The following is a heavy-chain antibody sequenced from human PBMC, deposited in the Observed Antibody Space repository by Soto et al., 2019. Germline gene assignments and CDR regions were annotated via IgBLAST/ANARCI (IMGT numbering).Heavy chain of an antibody. CDR2: IIPIFGTA. D-gene: IGHD3-3*01. V-gene: IGHV1-69*13. J-gene: IGHJ6*02. CDR1: GGTFSSYA. Sequence: GASVKVSCKASGGTFSSYAISWVRQAPGQGLEWMGGIIPIFGTANYAQKFQGRVTITADESTSTAYMELSSLRSEDTAVYYCARGLVLAHGITIFGVVNPTQLYYYYGMDVWGQGTTVTVSS. CDR3: ARGLVLAHGITIFGVVNPTQLYYYYGMDV.